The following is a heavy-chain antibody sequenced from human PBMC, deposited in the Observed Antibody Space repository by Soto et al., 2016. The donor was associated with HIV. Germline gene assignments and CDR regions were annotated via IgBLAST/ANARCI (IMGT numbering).Heavy chain of an antibody. CDR2: IIPIFGTA. Sequence: QVQLVQSGAEVKKPGSSVKVSCKASGGTFSSYAISWVRQAPGQGLEWMGGIIPIFGTANYAQKFQGRVTITADESTSTAYMELSSLRSEDTAVYYCARDPSYYYGSGSPPFDYWGQGTLVTVSS. J-gene: IGHJ4*02. V-gene: IGHV1-69*13. CDR1: GGTFSSYA. D-gene: IGHD3-10*01. CDR3: ARDPSYYYGSGSPPFDY.